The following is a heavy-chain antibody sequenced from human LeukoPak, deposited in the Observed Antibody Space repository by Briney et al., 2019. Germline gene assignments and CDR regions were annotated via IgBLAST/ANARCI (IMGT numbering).Heavy chain of an antibody. CDR3: AKVNYDYVWGSSRPDAFDI. Sequence: GSLRLSCAASGFTFRSYAMSWVRQAPGQGLEWVSAISGSGGSTYYADSVKGRFTISRDNSKNTLYLQMNSLRAEDTAVYYCAKVNYDYVWGSSRPDAFDIWGQGTMVTVSS. J-gene: IGHJ3*02. V-gene: IGHV3-23*01. CDR1: GFTFRSYA. CDR2: ISGSGGST. D-gene: IGHD3-16*02.